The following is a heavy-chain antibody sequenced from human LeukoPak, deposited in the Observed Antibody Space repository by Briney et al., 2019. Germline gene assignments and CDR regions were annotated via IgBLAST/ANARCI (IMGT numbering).Heavy chain of an antibody. J-gene: IGHJ6*04. D-gene: IGHD3-10*01. CDR1: GYTFTDYY. V-gene: IGHV1-2*04. CDR3: AREKGWVIGTMVRGVDYGMDV. CDR2: INPNSGDT. Sequence: GASVTVSCKASGYTFTDYYMHWVRQAPGQRREGMGWINPNSGDTNYAQKFQGWVTITRDTSISTAYMELSRLRSDDTAVYYCAREKGWVIGTMVRGVDYGMDVWGKGTTVTVSS.